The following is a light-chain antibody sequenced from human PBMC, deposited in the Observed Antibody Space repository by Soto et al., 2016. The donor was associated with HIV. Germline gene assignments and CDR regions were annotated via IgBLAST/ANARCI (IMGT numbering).Light chain of an antibody. CDR3: LQDYSYPYT. CDR2: STS. V-gene: IGKV1-6*01. CDR1: QGIRND. Sequence: AIQMTQSPSSLSASVGDRVTITCRASQGIRNDLGWYQQKPGKAPKLLIYSTSSLGSGVPSRFSSSASGTDFTLSISSLQPEDSASYFCLQDYSYPYTFGQGTKLEIK. J-gene: IGKJ2*01.